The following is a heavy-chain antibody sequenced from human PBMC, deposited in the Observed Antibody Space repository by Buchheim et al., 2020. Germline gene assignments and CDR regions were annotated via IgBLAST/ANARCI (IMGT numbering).Heavy chain of an antibody. Sequence: QVQLVQSGAEVKKPGASVKVSCKASGYTFTSYYMHWVRQAPGQGLEWMGIINPSGGSTSYAQKFQGRVTMTRDPATSKVYMELSSLRSEDTAVYYCARDSGVVPATNYYFDYWGQGTL. CDR2: INPSGGST. V-gene: IGHV1-46*01. D-gene: IGHD2-2*01. CDR3: ARDSGVVPATNYYFDY. CDR1: GYTFTSYY. J-gene: IGHJ4*02.